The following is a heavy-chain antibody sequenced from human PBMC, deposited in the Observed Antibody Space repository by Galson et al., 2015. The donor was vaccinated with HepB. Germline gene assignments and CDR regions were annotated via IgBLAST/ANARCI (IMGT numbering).Heavy chain of an antibody. CDR2: MSYDGSNK. CDR1: GFTFSSYA. J-gene: IGHJ4*02. D-gene: IGHD1-1*01. V-gene: IGHV3-30-3*01. CDR3: ASTTGY. Sequence: SLRLSCAASGFTFSSYAMHWVRQAPGKGLEWVAVMSYDGSNKYYADSVKGRFTISRDNSKNTLYLQMNSLRAEDTAVYYCASTTGYWGQGTLVTVSS.